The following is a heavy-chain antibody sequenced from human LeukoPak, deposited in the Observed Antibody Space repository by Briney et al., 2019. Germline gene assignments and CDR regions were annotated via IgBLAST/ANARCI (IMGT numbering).Heavy chain of an antibody. J-gene: IGHJ5*02. D-gene: IGHD6-19*01. Sequence: SETLSLTCAVSGGSISSSSYYWGWIRQPPGKGLEWIGSIYYSGSTYYNPSLKSRVTISVDTSKNQFSLKLSSVTAADTAVYYCARQEAPVAGYNWFDPWGQGTLVTVSS. CDR1: GGSISSSSYY. CDR2: IYYSGST. CDR3: ARQEAPVAGYNWFDP. V-gene: IGHV4-39*01.